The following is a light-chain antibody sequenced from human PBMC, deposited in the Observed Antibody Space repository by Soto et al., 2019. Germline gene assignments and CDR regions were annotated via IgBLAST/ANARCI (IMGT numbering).Light chain of an antibody. V-gene: IGLV2-14*01. Sequence: QSALTQPASVSGSPGQSITISCTGTSSDVGGYNYVSWYQQHPGKAPKLMIYAVSDRPSGVSNRFSGSKSGNTASLTISGLQAEDEADYYCSSYTSITTVVFGGGTKLTVL. CDR1: SSDVGGYNY. CDR2: AVS. J-gene: IGLJ2*01. CDR3: SSYTSITTVV.